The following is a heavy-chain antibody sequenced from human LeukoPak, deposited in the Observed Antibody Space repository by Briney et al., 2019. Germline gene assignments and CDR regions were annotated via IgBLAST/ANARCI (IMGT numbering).Heavy chain of an antibody. Sequence: GGSLRLSCAASGFTVSSNYMSWVRQAPGKXXXWXSVIXXGXXTXXXXXXXXXXXXXXDNSKNTLYLQMNSLRAEDTAVYYCARAQWIQLPFDYWGQGTLVTVSS. D-gene: IGHD5-18*01. J-gene: IGHJ4*02. CDR3: ARAQWIQLPFDY. CDR1: GFTVSSNY. CDR2: IXXGXXT. V-gene: IGHV3-66*02.